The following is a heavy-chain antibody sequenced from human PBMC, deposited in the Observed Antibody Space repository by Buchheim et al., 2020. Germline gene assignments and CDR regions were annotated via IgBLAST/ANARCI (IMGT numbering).Heavy chain of an antibody. D-gene: IGHD6-19*01. CDR1: GGSVTSTNW. V-gene: IGHV4-4*02. J-gene: IGHJ5*02. CDR3: ARLTGVAVSAPYLEHIWFDP. Sequence: QVQLQESGPGLVKPSGTLSLTCAVSGGSVTSTNWWSWVRQAPGKGLEWIGEIHHSGITTYNPSLKSRITISIDKSKNQFSLELTSVTAADTALYYCARLTGVAVSAPYLEHIWFDPWCQGAL. CDR2: IHHSGIT.